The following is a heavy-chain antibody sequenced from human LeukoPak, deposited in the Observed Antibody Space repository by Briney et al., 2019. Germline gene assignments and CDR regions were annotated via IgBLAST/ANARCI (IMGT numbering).Heavy chain of an antibody. CDR1: GFTLSAYA. Sequence: QPGGSLRLSCAASGFTLSAYAMAWVRQAPGKGLEWVSTISGSGGTTYSADSVKGRFTISRDNSKNILYLQVNSLRAGDTAVYYCAKGYYYDSSGYYYGDAFDIWGQGTMVTVSS. D-gene: IGHD3-22*01. V-gene: IGHV3-23*01. J-gene: IGHJ3*02. CDR3: AKGYYYDSSGYYYGDAFDI. CDR2: ISGSGGTT.